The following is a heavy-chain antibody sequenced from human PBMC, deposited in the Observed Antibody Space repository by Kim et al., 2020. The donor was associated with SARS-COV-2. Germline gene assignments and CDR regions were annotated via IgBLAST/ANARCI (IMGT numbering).Heavy chain of an antibody. CDR1: GGSINNFY. D-gene: IGHD3-3*01. Sequence: SETLSLTCTVSGGSINNFYWSWIRQPPGQGLEWIGYVYYSGSTNYNPSLNSRVTMSVDTSKNQFSLKLTSVTAADTAVYYCARHGVAAARRFDPWGQGIL. CDR2: VYYSGST. CDR3: ARHGVAAARRFDP. J-gene: IGHJ5*02. V-gene: IGHV4-59*08.